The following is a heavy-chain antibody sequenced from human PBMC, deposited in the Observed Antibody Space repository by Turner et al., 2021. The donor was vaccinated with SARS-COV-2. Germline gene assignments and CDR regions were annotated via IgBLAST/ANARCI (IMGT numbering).Heavy chain of an antibody. V-gene: IGHV3-23*01. D-gene: IGHD3-9*01. J-gene: IGHJ5*01. CDR3: ARVASYYFDGRLWVGPLDT. Sequence: QLFESGGGLAESGKSLRLSFLASGFRFVDSLMAWVRQAPGKGLEFVSSIAAGADYTFYSDSVRGRFAVSRDNLKNTLYLEMNSLRVGDSALYYCARVASYYFDGRLWVGPLDTWGQGTLV. CDR1: GFRFVDSL. CDR2: IAAGADYT.